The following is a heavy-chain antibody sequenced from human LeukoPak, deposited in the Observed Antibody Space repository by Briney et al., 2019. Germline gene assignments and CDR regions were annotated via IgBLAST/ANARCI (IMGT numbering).Heavy chain of an antibody. CDR1: GGSISSGGYY. V-gene: IGHV4-31*03. Sequence: SQNLSLTCTVSGGSISSGGYYWSWIRQHPGKGLEWIGCIYYSGTTYYHPSLTSRVAISVDTSKNQFSLKLSSVTAADTAVYYCARSGTVTTWNYWGQGTLVTVSS. CDR3: ARSGTVTTWNY. D-gene: IGHD4-17*01. CDR2: IYYSGTT. J-gene: IGHJ4*02.